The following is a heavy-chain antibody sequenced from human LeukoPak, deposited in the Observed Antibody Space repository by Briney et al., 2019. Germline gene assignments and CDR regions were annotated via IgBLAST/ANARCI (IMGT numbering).Heavy chain of an antibody. Sequence: SETLSLTCTVSGGSISSSSYYWGWIRQPPGKGLEWIGSIYYSGSTYYNPSLKSRVTMSVDTSKNQFSLNLSSVTAADTAVYYCARDSYYYGSGSYPLDYWGQGTLVTVSS. V-gene: IGHV4-39*07. CDR2: IYYSGST. CDR3: ARDSYYYGSGSYPLDY. D-gene: IGHD3-10*01. J-gene: IGHJ4*02. CDR1: GGSISSSSYY.